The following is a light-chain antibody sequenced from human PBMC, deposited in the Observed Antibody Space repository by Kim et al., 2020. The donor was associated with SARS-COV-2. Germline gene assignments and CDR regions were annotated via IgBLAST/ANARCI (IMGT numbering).Light chain of an antibody. CDR2: DVT. CDR3: SSYTTSSTLV. J-gene: IGLJ2*01. CDR1: SSDVGGYNY. Sequence: QSALTQPASVSGSPGQSITISCTGTSSDVGGYNYVSWYQQYPGNAPKLMIYDVTKRPSGVSNRFSGSKSGNTASLTISGLQAEDEADYYCSSYTTSSTLVFGGGTQLTVL. V-gene: IGLV2-14*01.